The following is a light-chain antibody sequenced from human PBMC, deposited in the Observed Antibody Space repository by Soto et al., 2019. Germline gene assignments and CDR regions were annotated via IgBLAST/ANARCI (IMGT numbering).Light chain of an antibody. J-gene: IGLJ3*02. V-gene: IGLV2-14*01. CDR3: SSYTSSSTPG. Sequence: QSALTQPASVSGSPGQSITISCTGTSSDVGGYNYVSWYQQHPGKAPKLMIYEVSNRPSGVSNRFSGSKSGNTASLTISGLQAEDEADYYCSSYTSSSTPGFGGGTKLPVL. CDR2: EVS. CDR1: SSDVGGYNY.